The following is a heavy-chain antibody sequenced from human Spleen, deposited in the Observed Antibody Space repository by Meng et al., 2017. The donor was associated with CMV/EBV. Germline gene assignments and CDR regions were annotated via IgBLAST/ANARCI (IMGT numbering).Heavy chain of an antibody. CDR2: INHSGST. J-gene: IGHJ6*02. CDR3: ARGLNWNYVGSYYYYGMDV. Sequence: SFSGYYWSWIRQPPGKGLEWIGEINHSGSTNYNPSLKSRVTISVDTSKNQFSLKLSSVTAADTAVYYCARGLNWNYVGSYYYYGMDVWGQGTTVTVSS. V-gene: IGHV4-34*01. CDR1: SFSGYY. D-gene: IGHD1-7*01.